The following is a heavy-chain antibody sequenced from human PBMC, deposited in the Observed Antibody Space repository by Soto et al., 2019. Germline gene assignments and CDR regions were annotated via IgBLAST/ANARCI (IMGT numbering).Heavy chain of an antibody. CDR3: ARSRSLGMVYATFDP. CDR1: GYTFTGYY. J-gene: IGHJ5*02. V-gene: IGHV1-2*04. CDR2: INPNSGGT. D-gene: IGHD2-8*01. Sequence: GASVKVSCKASGYTFTGYYMHWVRQAPGQGLEWMGWINPNSGGTNYAQKFQGWVTMTRDTSISTAYMELSRLRSDDTAVYYCARSRSLGMVYATFDPCGQGTLVSVSS.